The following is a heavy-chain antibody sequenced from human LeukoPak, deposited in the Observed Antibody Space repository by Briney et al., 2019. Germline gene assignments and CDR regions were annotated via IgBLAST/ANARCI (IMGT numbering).Heavy chain of an antibody. J-gene: IGHJ5*02. Sequence: PGGSLRLSCAASGFTFSSYSMNWVRQPPGKGLEWIGEINHSGSTNYNPSLKSRVTISVDTSKNQFSLKLSSVTAADTAVYYCARGPRIQLWLTSNWFDPWGQGTLVTVSS. D-gene: IGHD5-18*01. CDR2: INHSGST. V-gene: IGHV4-34*01. CDR1: GFTFSSYS. CDR3: ARGPRIQLWLTSNWFDP.